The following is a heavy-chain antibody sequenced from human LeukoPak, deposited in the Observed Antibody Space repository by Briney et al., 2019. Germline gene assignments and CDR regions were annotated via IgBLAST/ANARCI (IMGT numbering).Heavy chain of an antibody. CDR3: AKDFAAASYYGGMDF. D-gene: IGHD6-13*01. CDR1: GFTFSSYV. CDR2: ISGSGGST. J-gene: IGHJ6*02. Sequence: GGSLRLSRAASGFTFSSYVMSCVREAPGTGLEGVSAISGSGGSTYYADSVKGRFTISRDNSKNTLYLQMNSLRAEDTAVYYCAKDFAAASYYGGMDFWGQGTTVTVSS. V-gene: IGHV3-23*01.